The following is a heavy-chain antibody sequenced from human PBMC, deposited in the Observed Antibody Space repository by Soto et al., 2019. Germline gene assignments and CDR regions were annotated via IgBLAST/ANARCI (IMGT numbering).Heavy chain of an antibody. J-gene: IGHJ6*04. CDR2: INHSGST. CDR1: GGSFSGYY. D-gene: IGHD3-10*01. CDR3: ASTHGRKLWFGDTRPEDV. Sequence: SETLSLTCAVYGGSFSGYYWSWIRQPPGKGLEWIGEINHSGSTNYNPSLKSRVTISVDTSKNQFSLKLSSVTAADTAVYYCASTHGRKLWFGDTRPEDVWGKGTTVTVSS. V-gene: IGHV4-34*01.